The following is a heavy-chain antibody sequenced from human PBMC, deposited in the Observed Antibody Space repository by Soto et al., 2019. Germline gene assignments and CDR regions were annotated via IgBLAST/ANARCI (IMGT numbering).Heavy chain of an antibody. D-gene: IGHD3-22*01. CDR2: ISGSGGST. Sequence: GGSLRLSCAASGFTFSSYAMSWVRQAPGKGLEWVSAISGSGGSTYYADSVKGRFTISRDNSKNTLYLQMNSLRAEDTAVYYCAGDYDSSGYYYVSFDYWGQGTLVTVSS. CDR3: AGDYDSSGYYYVSFDY. V-gene: IGHV3-23*01. J-gene: IGHJ4*02. CDR1: GFTFSSYA.